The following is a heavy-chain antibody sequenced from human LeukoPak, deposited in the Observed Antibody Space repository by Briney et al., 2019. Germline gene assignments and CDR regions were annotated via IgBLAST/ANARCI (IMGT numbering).Heavy chain of an antibody. D-gene: IGHD6-19*01. J-gene: IGHJ6*02. CDR2: IESDGSST. CDR3: ARAPGGWYGMDV. CDR1: GFTFNSYL. V-gene: IGHV3-74*01. Sequence: PGGSLRLSCAASGFTFNSYLMHWVRQAPGKGLVWVSRIESDGSSTTCADSVKGRFTISRDNAKNTLFLQMDSLRADDTAVYYCARAPGGWYGMDVWGQGTTVTVSS.